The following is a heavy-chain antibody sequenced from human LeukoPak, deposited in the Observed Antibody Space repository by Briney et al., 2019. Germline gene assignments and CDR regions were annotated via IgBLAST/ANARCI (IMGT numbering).Heavy chain of an antibody. Sequence: PSETLSLTCAVYGGSFSGYYWSWIRQPPGKGLEWIGYIYYSGSTNYNPSLKSRVTISVDTSKNQFSLRQSSVTAADTAVYYCAREGRYCSGGSCLDYWGQGTLVTVSS. CDR3: AREGRYCSGGSCLDY. J-gene: IGHJ4*02. D-gene: IGHD2-15*01. CDR1: GGSFSGYY. CDR2: IYYSGST. V-gene: IGHV4-59*01.